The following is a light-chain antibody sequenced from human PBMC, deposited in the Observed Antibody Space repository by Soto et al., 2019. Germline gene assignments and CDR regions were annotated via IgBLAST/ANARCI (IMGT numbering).Light chain of an antibody. CDR3: QHRRDWPPYT. CDR2: DAS. Sequence: EIVLTQSPATLSLSPGERATLSCRASQSVSSYLAWYQQKPGQAPRLLIYDASNRATGIPARFSGSGSGTDFTLTISSLEPEDFAVYYCQHRRDWPPYTFGQGTKLEIK. V-gene: IGKV3-11*01. CDR1: QSVSSY. J-gene: IGKJ2*01.